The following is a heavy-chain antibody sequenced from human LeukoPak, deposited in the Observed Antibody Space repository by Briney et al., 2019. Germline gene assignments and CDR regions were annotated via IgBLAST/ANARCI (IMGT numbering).Heavy chain of an antibody. CDR3: AKDGERGSSWLFDY. CDR1: GFTFSSYG. J-gene: IGHJ4*02. Sequence: GGSLRLSCAASGFTFSSYGMHWVRQAPGKGLEWAAFIRYDGSNKYYADSVKGRFTISRDNSKNTLYLQMNSLRAEDTAVYYCAKDGERGSSWLFDYWGQGTLVTVSS. CDR2: IRYDGSNK. D-gene: IGHD6-13*01. V-gene: IGHV3-30*02.